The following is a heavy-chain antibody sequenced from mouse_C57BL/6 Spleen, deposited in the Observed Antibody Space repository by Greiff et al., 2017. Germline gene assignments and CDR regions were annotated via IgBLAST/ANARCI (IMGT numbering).Heavy chain of an antibody. CDR2: ISSGSSTI. V-gene: IGHV5-17*01. CDR1: GFTFSDYG. D-gene: IGHD1-1*01. J-gene: IGHJ1*03. CDR3: ARGDNYYGSSSRDWYFDV. Sequence: VQLQQSGGGLVKPGGSLKLSCAASGFTFSDYGMHWVRQAPEKGLEWVAYISSGSSTIYYADTVKGRFTISRDNAKNTLFLQMTSLRSEDTAMYYCARGDNYYGSSSRDWYFDVWGTGTTVTVSS.